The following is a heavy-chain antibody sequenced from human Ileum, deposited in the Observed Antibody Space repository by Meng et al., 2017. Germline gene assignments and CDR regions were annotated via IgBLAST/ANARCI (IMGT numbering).Heavy chain of an antibody. CDR1: GFTFDDYA. CDR3: ARDPGSGSFDI. D-gene: IGHD1-14*01. Sequence: GGSLRLSCAASGFTFDDYAMHWVRQAPGKGLEWVSGISWNSSSIGYADSIKGRFTISRDNAKNSFYLQMNTLRAENTALYYWARDPGSGSFDIWGQGTMVTVSS. J-gene: IGHJ3*02. V-gene: IGHV3-9*01. CDR2: ISWNSSSI.